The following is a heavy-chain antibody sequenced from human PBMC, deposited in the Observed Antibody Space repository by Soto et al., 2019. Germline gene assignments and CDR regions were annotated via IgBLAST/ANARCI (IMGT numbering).Heavy chain of an antibody. CDR1: GGTLSDHG. D-gene: IGHD3-10*01. V-gene: IGHV1-69*06. CDR3: ARGVFDSGNNYTGPSAFDI. J-gene: IGHJ3*02. CDR2: TIPVFNAP. Sequence: QVQLEQSGAEVKKPGSSVKVSCKASGGTLSDHGVAWLRQAPGQGLEWMGGTIPVFNAPKYAPKFQGRVTIAADKSTNIAYMESSSLRSEDTALYYCARGVFDSGNNYTGPSAFDIWGQGTMVIVSS.